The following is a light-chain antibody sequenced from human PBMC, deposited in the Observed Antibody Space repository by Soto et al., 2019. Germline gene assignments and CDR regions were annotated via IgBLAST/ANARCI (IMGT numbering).Light chain of an antibody. Sequence: EIVMTQSPATLSVSLGERATLSCRASQSVSTDLAWYQQKPGQAPRLLIFGASTRATGIPARFSGSGSGTEFILTTSSLQSEESAVYYCHQYNYWPPETFGQGTKVDIK. CDR2: GAS. CDR3: HQYNYWPPET. J-gene: IGKJ1*01. V-gene: IGKV3-15*01. CDR1: QSVSTD.